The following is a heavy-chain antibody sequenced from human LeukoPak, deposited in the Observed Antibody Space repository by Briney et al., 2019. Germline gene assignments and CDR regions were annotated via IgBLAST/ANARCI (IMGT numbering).Heavy chain of an antibody. V-gene: IGHV4-59*01. D-gene: IGHD3-9*01. J-gene: IGHJ2*01. CDR2: ISYSGNT. CDR1: GGSISSYY. CDR3: ARHTTYFDILAGYSPFWYFDL. Sequence: PSETLSLTCTVSGGSISSYYWSWIRQPPGKGLEWIGYISYSGNTNYNPSLKSRVTISVDTSKNQFSLKLSSVTAADTAVYYCARHTTYFDILAGYSPFWYFDLWGRGTLATVSS.